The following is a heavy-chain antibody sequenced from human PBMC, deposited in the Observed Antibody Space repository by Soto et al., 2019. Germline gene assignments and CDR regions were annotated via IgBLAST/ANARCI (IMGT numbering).Heavy chain of an antibody. V-gene: IGHV1-18*01. CDR1: GYTFTSYG. Sequence: QVHLVQSGAEVKKPGASVKVSCKASGYTFTSYGITWVREAPGQGLEWMGWISAHNGNTDYAQKLQGRVIVTRDTSTSTAYMELRSLRSDDTAVYYCARGRYGEYWGQGARVTVSS. D-gene: IGHD3-10*01. CDR3: ARGRYGEY. J-gene: IGHJ4*02. CDR2: ISAHNGNT.